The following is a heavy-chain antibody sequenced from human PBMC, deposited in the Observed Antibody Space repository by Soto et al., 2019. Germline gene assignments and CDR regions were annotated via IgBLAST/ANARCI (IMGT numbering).Heavy chain of an antibody. J-gene: IGHJ6*02. CDR2: ISAYNGNT. CDR1: GYTFTSYG. CDR3: ARVLEDYYYYGMDV. D-gene: IGHD3-3*01. Sequence: VASVKVSCKASGYTFTSYGISWVRQAPGQGLEWMGWISAYNGNTNYAQKLQGGVTMTTDTSTSTAYMELRSLRSDDTAVYYCARVLEDYYYYGMDVWGQGTTVTVSS. V-gene: IGHV1-18*01.